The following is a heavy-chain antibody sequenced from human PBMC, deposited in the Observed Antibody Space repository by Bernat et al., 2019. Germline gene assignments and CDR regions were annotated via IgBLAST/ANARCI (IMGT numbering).Heavy chain of an antibody. CDR2: IWYDGSNK. D-gene: IGHD6-13*01. J-gene: IGHJ6*03. Sequence: QVQLVESGGGVVQPGRSLRLSCAASGFTFSSYGMHWVRQAPGKGLEWVAVIWYDGSNKYYADSVKGRFTISRDNSKNTLYLQMNSLRAEDTAVYYCAREVGSSWHYYYYYMDVWDKGTTVTVSS. CDR1: GFTFSSYG. V-gene: IGHV3-33*01. CDR3: AREVGSSWHYYYYYMDV.